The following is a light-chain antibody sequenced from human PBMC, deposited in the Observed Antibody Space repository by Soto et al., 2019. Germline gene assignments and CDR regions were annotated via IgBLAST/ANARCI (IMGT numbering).Light chain of an antibody. V-gene: IGLV3-21*04. CDR1: NIGSKS. CDR3: QVWDSSSDHPVV. CDR2: YDS. J-gene: IGLJ2*01. Sequence: SYELTQPPSVSVAPGKTARITCGGNNIGSKSVHWYQQKPGQAPVLVIYYDSDRPSGIPERFSGSNSRNTATLTISRVEAGDEADYYCQVWDSSSDHPVVFGGGTKVTVL.